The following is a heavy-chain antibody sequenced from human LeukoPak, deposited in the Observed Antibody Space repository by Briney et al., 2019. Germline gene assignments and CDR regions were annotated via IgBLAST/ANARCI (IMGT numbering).Heavy chain of an antibody. CDR1: GFTLNSFP. J-gene: IGHJ4*02. CDR2: ISFDGSDK. Sequence: PGGSLRLSCAASGFTLNSFPMHWVRQAPGKGLEWVGLISFDGSDKSYADSVEGRFTISRDNSKNRLYLQMNSLSAEDTAVYYCARVLGFGSPPAYWGQGTLVSVSS. V-gene: IGHV3-30*04. CDR3: ARVLGFGSPPAY. D-gene: IGHD3-10*01.